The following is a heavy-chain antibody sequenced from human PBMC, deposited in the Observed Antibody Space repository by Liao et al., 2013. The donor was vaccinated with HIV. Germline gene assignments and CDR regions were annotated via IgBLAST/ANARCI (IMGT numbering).Heavy chain of an antibody. CDR2: INYSGST. D-gene: IGHD4-17*01. V-gene: IGHV4-39*07. CDR1: GGSISSSSYS. Sequence: QLQLQESGPGLVKPSETLSLTCTVSGGSISSSSYSWGWIRQPPGKGLEWMGSINYSGSTYYNPSLRSRVTFSVDRPKNQFSLRLTSVTPADTAVYYCARGGTTVTTSGYFDLWGQGTVVTVSS. CDR3: ARGGTTVTTSGYFDL. J-gene: IGHJ4*02.